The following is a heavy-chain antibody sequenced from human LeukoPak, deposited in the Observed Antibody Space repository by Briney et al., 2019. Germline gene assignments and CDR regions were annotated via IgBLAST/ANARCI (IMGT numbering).Heavy chain of an antibody. V-gene: IGHV4-4*07. CDR2: IYTSGST. D-gene: IGHD3-3*01. J-gene: IGHJ5*02. CDR3: AREGNTIFGVVIIPNWFDP. Sequence: SETLSLTCTVSGGSISSYYWSWIRQPAGKGLEWIGRIYTSGSTNYNPSLKSRVTMSVDTSKNQFSLKLSSVTAADTAVYYCAREGNTIFGVVIIPNWFDPWGQGTLVTVSS. CDR1: GGSISSYY.